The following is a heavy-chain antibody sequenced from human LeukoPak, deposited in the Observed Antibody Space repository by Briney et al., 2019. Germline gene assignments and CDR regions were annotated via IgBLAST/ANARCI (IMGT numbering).Heavy chain of an antibody. CDR3: AREQERYFDWLLSPFDY. CDR2: ISGGGGST. CDR1: GFTFSSYA. D-gene: IGHD3-9*01. V-gene: IGHV3-23*01. J-gene: IGHJ4*02. Sequence: GGSLRLSCAASGFTFSSYAMSWVRQAPGKGLEWVSAISGGGGSTYYADSVKGRFTISRDNSKNTLYLQMNSLRAEDTAVYYCAREQERYFDWLLSPFDYWGQGTLVTVSS.